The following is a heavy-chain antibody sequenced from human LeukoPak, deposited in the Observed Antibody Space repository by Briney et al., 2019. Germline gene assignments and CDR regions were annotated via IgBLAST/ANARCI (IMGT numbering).Heavy chain of an antibody. CDR3: ARDPEATSYFDY. CDR2: IWYDGSNK. CDR1: GFTFSSYG. J-gene: IGHJ4*02. D-gene: IGHD1-26*01. Sequence: QPGRSLRLSCAASGFTFSSYGMHWVRQAPGKGLEWVAVIWYDGSNKYYADPVKGRFTISRDNSKNTLYLQMNSLRAEDTAVYYCARDPEATSYFDYWGQGTLVTVSS. V-gene: IGHV3-33*01.